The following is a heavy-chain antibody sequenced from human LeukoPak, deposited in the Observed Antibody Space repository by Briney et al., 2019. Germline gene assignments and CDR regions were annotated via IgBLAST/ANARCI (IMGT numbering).Heavy chain of an antibody. Sequence: PSETLSLTCTVSGGSISSTSYYWGWLRQPPGKGLEWIGRIYTSGSTNYNPSLKSRVTMSVDTSKNQFSLKLSSVTAADTAVYYCARDWSVGVSEMATIEFRAAFDIWGQGTMVTVSS. V-gene: IGHV4-39*07. CDR1: GGSISSTSYY. CDR2: IYTSGST. J-gene: IGHJ3*02. CDR3: ARDWSVGVSEMATIEFRAAFDI. D-gene: IGHD5-24*01.